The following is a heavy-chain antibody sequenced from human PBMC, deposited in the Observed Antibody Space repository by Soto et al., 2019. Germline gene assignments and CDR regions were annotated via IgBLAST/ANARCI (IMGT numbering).Heavy chain of an antibody. D-gene: IGHD2-2*01. V-gene: IGHV4-59*01. J-gene: IGHJ5*02. Sequence: QVQLQESGPGLVKPSETLSLTCNVSGASMSSYYWSWVRQPPGKGLEWIGYIFHSGSSNYSPSLTSPDTISIHTSKTQFSLRLSFLTVAYTAVYYCAGAPAGEGNWFDPRGHGTLVTVSS. CDR2: IFHSGSS. CDR1: GASMSSYY. CDR3: AGAPAGEGNWFDP.